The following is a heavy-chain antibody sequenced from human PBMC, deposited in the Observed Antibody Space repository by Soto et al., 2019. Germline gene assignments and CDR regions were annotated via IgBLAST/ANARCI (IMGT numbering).Heavy chain of an antibody. CDR3: ARGGHYYDSSGYPDY. V-gene: IGHV3-33*01. CDR1: GFTFSSYG. CDR2: IWYDGSNK. J-gene: IGHJ4*02. D-gene: IGHD3-22*01. Sequence: VQLVESGGGVVQPGRSLRLSCAASGFTFSSYGMHWVRQAPGKGLEWVAVIWYDGSNKYYADSVKGRFTISRDNSKNTLYLQMNSLRAEDTAVYYCARGGHYYDSSGYPDYWGQGTLVTVSS.